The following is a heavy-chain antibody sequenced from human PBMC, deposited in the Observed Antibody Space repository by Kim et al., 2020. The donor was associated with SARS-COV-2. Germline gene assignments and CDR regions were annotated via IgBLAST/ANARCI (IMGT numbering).Heavy chain of an antibody. CDR1: GFTFSDYW. CDR3: ARDPNSWALDY. CDR2: IKQDGGER. D-gene: IGHD6-13*01. Sequence: GGSLRHSCAASGFTFSDYWMSWVRQAPGKGLEWVANIKQDGGERYYVDSVKGRFTISRDNAKNSLYLQMNSLRAEDTAVYYCARDPNSWALDYWGQGTLVPVSS. V-gene: IGHV3-7*01. J-gene: IGHJ4*02.